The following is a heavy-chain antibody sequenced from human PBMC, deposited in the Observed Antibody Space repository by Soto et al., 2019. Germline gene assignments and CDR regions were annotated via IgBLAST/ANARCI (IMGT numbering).Heavy chain of an antibody. V-gene: IGHV1-8*01. Sequence: QVQLVQSGAEVRKPGASVKVSCKASGYTFTNYDINWVRQAAGQGLEWMGWMKPNSGNTGYAQKFQGRITMTRDTPMTTAYMELSSLTSENTAVYYCVRSGYGPNAVCYFEDFDYWGQGTLVTVSS. CDR3: VRSGYGPNAVCYFEDFDY. CDR2: MKPNSGNT. D-gene: IGHD2-8*01. J-gene: IGHJ4*02. CDR1: GYTFTNYD.